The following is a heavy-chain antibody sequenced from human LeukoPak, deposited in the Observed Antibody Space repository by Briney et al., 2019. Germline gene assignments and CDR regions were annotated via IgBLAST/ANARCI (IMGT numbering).Heavy chain of an antibody. J-gene: IGHJ3*02. CDR1: GYTFTSYD. V-gene: IGHV1-8*01. CDR2: MNPNSGNT. Sequence: ASVKVSCKASGYTFTSYDINWVRQATGQGLEWMGWMNPNSGNTGSAQKFQGRVTMTRNTSINTAYMELSSLTSEDTAVYYCARGGVPAAIEFVAFDIWGQGTMVTVSS. D-gene: IGHD2-2*01. CDR3: ARGGVPAAIEFVAFDI.